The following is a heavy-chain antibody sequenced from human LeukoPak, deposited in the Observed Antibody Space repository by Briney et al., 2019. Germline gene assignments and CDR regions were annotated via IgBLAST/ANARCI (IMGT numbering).Heavy chain of an antibody. Sequence: PSETLSLTCTVSGGSISSYYWSWIRQPPGKGLEWIGYIYYSGSTNYNPSLKSRVTISVDTSKNQFSLKLSSVTAADTAVYYCASPGVPNRSGPIDYWGQGTLVTVSS. J-gene: IGHJ4*02. V-gene: IGHV4-59*01. D-gene: IGHD1-14*01. CDR2: IYYSGST. CDR1: GGSISSYY. CDR3: ASPGVPNRSGPIDY.